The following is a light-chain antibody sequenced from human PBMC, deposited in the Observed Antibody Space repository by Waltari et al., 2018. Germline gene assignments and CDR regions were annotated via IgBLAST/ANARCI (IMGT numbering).Light chain of an antibody. CDR2: GAS. CDR3: QQYDGVVLT. Sequence: ELVLTQSPGTLSLSPGERATLSCRASQSVSYNFLNWYQQKPGQAPRLLLHGASSRPPGIPDSFSGSGSGTDFTLTISRLEPEDFAVYYCQQYDGVVLTFGGGTKVEI. V-gene: IGKV3-20*01. CDR1: QSVSYNF. J-gene: IGKJ4*01.